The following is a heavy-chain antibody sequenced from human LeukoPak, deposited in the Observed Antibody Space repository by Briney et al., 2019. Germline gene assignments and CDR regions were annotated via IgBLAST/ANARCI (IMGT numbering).Heavy chain of an antibody. CDR2: IYYSGST. Sequence: SETLSLTCTVSGGSISSYYWSWIRQPPAKGLEWIGYIYYSGSTNYNPSLKSRVTISVDTSKNQFSLKLSSVTAADTAVYYCASAGLATGHFDYWGQGTLVTVSS. J-gene: IGHJ4*02. D-gene: IGHD3-22*01. CDR3: ASAGLATGHFDY. CDR1: GGSISSYY. V-gene: IGHV4-59*08.